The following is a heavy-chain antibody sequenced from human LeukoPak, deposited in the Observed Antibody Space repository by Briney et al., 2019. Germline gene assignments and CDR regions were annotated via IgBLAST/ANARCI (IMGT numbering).Heavy chain of an antibody. CDR1: GGSFSGYY. Sequence: SETLSLTCAVYGGSFSGYYWSWIRQPPGKGLEWIGEINHSGSTNYNPSLKSRVTISVDTSKNQFSLKLSSVTAADTAVYYCARVETIFGVVLNNWFDPWGLGTLVTVSS. D-gene: IGHD3-3*01. V-gene: IGHV4-34*01. CDR2: INHSGST. CDR3: ARVETIFGVVLNNWFDP. J-gene: IGHJ5*02.